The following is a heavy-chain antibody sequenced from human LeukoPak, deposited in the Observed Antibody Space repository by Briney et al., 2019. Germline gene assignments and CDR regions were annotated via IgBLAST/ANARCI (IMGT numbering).Heavy chain of an antibody. V-gene: IGHV3-21*04. CDR1: GFTFSSYS. CDR3: AKDPYDYVWGSYRYLGPVFDY. D-gene: IGHD3-16*02. CDR2: ISSSSSYI. Sequence: GGSLRLSCAASGFTFSSYSMNWVRQAPGKGLEWVSSISSSSSYIYYADSVKGRFTISRDNAKNSLYLQMNSLRAEDTAVYYCAKDPYDYVWGSYRYLGPVFDYWGQGTLVTVSS. J-gene: IGHJ4*02.